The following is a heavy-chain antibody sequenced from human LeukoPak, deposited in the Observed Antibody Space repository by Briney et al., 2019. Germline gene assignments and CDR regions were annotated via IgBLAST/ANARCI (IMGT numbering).Heavy chain of an antibody. Sequence: PSETLSLTCTVSGGSISSYYWSWIRRPPGKGLEWIGYIYYSGSTNYNPSLKSRVTISVDTSKNQFSLKLSSVTAADTAVYYCVTFDYGDYYYYMDVWGKGTTVTVSS. CDR2: IYYSGST. D-gene: IGHD4-17*01. J-gene: IGHJ6*03. CDR1: GGSISSYY. CDR3: VTFDYGDYYYYMDV. V-gene: IGHV4-59*08.